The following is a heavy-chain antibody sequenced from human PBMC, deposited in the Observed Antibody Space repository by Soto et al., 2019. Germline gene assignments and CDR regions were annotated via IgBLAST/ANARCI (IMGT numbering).Heavy chain of an antibody. CDR3: ARADTTMDYFDY. CDR2: IYHSGST. V-gene: IGHV4-30-2*01. J-gene: IGHJ4*02. Sequence: SETLSLTCAVSGGSISSGGYSWSWIRQPPGKGLEWIGYIYHSGSTYYNPSLKSRVTMSVDTSKNQFSLKLNSVTAADTAVYYCARADTTMDYFDYWGQGTLVTVSS. D-gene: IGHD5-18*01. CDR1: GGSISSGGYS.